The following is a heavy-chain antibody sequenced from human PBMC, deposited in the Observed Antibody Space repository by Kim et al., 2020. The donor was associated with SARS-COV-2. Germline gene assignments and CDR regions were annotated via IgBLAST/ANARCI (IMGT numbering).Heavy chain of an antibody. CDR1: GGSISSYY. CDR2: IYYSGST. V-gene: IGHV4-59*01. J-gene: IGHJ4*02. Sequence: SETLSLTCTVSGGSISSYYWSWIRQPPGKGLEWIGYIYYSGSTNYNPSLKSRVTISVDTSKNQFSLKLSSVTAADTAVYYCARASRDGYIFDYWGQGTLVTVSS. D-gene: IGHD5-12*01. CDR3: ARASRDGYIFDY.